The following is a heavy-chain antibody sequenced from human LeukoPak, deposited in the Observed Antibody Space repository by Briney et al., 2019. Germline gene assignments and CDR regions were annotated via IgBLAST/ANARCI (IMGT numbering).Heavy chain of an antibody. CDR3: ARDLPYGISDYPPGI. CDR1: GFTFSSYE. CDR2: ISSRGITI. J-gene: IGHJ4*02. D-gene: IGHD3-22*01. V-gene: IGHV3-48*03. Sequence: GGSLRLSCAASGFTFSSYEMNWVRQAPGKGLEWVSYISSRGITIYYADSVRGRFAISRDNAKNSLYLQMNSLRAEDTAVYYCARDLPYGISDYPPGIWGQGALVTVSS.